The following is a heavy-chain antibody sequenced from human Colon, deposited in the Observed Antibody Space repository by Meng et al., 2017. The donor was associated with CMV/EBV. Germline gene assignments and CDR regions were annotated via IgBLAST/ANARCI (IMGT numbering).Heavy chain of an antibody. J-gene: IGHJ4*02. CDR1: GYTFTGYY. CDR3: ARDHWGIVVVPAAIPTRGAHKDY. D-gene: IGHD2-2*02. Sequence: ASVKVSCKASGYTFTGYYMHWVRQAPGQGLEWMGWINPNSGGTNYAQKFQGRVTMTRDTSISTAYMELSRLRSDDTAVYYCARDHWGIVVVPAAIPTRGAHKDYWGQGTLVTVSS. V-gene: IGHV1-2*02. CDR2: INPNSGGT.